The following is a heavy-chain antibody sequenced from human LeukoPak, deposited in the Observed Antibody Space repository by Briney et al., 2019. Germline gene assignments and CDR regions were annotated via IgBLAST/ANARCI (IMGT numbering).Heavy chain of an antibody. CDR1: GFTFSSYA. CDR2: IRYDGSNK. Sequence: PGGSLRLSCAASGFTFSSYAMHWVRQAPGKGLEWVAFIRYDGSNKYYADSVKGRFTISRDNSKNTLYLQMNSLRAEDTAVYYCASLGLRFSVWALGYWGQGTLVTVSS. D-gene: IGHD3-3*01. CDR3: ASLGLRFSVWALGY. J-gene: IGHJ4*02. V-gene: IGHV3-30*02.